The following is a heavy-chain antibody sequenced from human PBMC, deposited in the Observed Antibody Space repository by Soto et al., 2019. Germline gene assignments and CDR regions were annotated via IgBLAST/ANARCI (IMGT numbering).Heavy chain of an antibody. J-gene: IGHJ6*02. CDR3: ARVSSSSWYYYYYGMDV. CDR2: INWNGGST. D-gene: IGHD6-13*01. Sequence: GGSLRLSCAASGFTFDDYGMSWVRQAPGKGLEWVSGINWNGGSTGYADSVKGRFTISRDNAKNSLYLQMNSLRAEDTALYHCARVSSSSWYYYYYGMDVWGQGTTVTVSS. CDR1: GFTFDDYG. V-gene: IGHV3-20*01.